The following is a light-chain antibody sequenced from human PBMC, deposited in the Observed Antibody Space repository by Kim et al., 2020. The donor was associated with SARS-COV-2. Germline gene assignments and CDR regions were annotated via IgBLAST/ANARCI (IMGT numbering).Light chain of an antibody. CDR1: HDIYTY. J-gene: IGKJ3*01. CDR3: QQYDTPPFT. Sequence: ASVVDSVTLTCLATHDIYTYLSWYQQRPVKAPRLLIYDASTLKPGVPSRFSGSGSGTRFTFTITNLHPEDMATYYCQQYDTPPFTFGPGTQVDIK. CDR2: DAS. V-gene: IGKV1-33*01.